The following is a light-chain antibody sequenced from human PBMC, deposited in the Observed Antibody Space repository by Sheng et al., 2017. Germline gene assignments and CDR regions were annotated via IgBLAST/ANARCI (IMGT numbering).Light chain of an antibody. CDR1: QGISNY. CDR2: AAS. CDR3: LQHKSYPLT. V-gene: IGKV1-17*03. J-gene: IGKJ4*01. Sequence: DIQMTQSPSAMSASVGDRVTITCRASQGISNYLAWFQQKPGKVPKLLVYAASILESGVPSRFRGSVSGTEFTLTIASLQPDDFATYYCLQHKSYPLTFGGGTKVETK.